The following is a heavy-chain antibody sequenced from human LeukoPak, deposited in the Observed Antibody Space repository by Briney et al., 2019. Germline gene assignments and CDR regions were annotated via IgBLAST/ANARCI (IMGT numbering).Heavy chain of an antibody. V-gene: IGHV1-8*01. CDR3: ARWLVLRYDP. D-gene: IGHD6-19*01. CDR1: GYTFTSSD. CDR2: MNPNSGNT. J-gene: IGHJ5*02. Sequence: AAVKVSCKASGYTFTSSDINWVRQATGQGLEWMGWMNPNSGNTGYAQKFQGRVTMTRNTSISTAYMELSSLRSEDTAVYYCARWLVLRYDPWGQGTLVTVSS.